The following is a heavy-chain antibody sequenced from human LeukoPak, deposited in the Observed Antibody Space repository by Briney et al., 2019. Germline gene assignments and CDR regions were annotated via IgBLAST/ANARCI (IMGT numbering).Heavy chain of an antibody. J-gene: IGHJ4*02. CDR3: ARLGYCSGGSCPSTSDEFDY. CDR2: IYYSGST. CDR1: GGSISSSSYY. D-gene: IGHD2-15*01. V-gene: IGHV4-39*01. Sequence: SETLSLTCTVSGGSISSSSYYWGWIRQPPGKGLEWIGSIYYSGSTYYNPSLKSRVTISVDTSKNQFSLKLSSVTAADTAVYYCARLGYCSGGSCPSTSDEFDYWGQGTLVTVSS.